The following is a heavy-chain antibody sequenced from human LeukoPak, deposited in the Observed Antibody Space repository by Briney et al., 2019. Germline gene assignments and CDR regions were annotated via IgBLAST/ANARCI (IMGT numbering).Heavy chain of an antibody. Sequence: ASVKVSCKASGGTFSSYANSWVRQAPGQGLEWMGGIIPIFGTANYAQKFQGRVTITADESTSTAYMELSSLRSEDTAVYYCAREYSSMESFDYWGQGTLVTVSS. CDR1: GGTFSSYA. CDR2: IIPIFGTA. J-gene: IGHJ4*02. D-gene: IGHD6-19*01. CDR3: AREYSSMESFDY. V-gene: IGHV1-69*13.